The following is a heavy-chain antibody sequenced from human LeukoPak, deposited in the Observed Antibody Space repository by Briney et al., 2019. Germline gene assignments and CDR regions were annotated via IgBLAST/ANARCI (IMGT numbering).Heavy chain of an antibody. CDR1: GFTFSSYG. J-gene: IGHJ6*02. CDR2: VSYDGSDR. D-gene: IGHD4-17*01. Sequence: GGSLRLSCAASGFTFSSYGMHWGRQAPGKGLEWVAVVSYDGSDRHYADSVKGRFTISRDNSKNTLYLQMNSLRAEDTAVYYCAKGLDVTVTSHGYYYGMDVWGQGTTVTVSS. V-gene: IGHV3-30-3*01. CDR3: AKGLDVTVTSHGYYYGMDV.